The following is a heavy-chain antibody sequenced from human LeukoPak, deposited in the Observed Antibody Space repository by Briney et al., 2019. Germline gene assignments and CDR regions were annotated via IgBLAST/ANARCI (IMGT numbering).Heavy chain of an antibody. D-gene: IGHD5-18*01. CDR1: GGSISSGSYY. CDR3: AREVEDTAMVWGYYYYMDV. Sequence: SQTLSLTCTVSGGSISSGSYYWSWIRQPAGKGLEWIGRIYTSGSTNYNPSLKSRVTISVDTSKDQFSLKLSSVTAADTAVYYCAREVEDTAMVWGYYYYMDVWGKGTTVTVSS. V-gene: IGHV4-61*02. J-gene: IGHJ6*03. CDR2: IYTSGST.